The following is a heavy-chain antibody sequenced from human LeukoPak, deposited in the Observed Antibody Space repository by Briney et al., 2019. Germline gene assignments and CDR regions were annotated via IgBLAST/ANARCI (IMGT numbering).Heavy chain of an antibody. D-gene: IGHD3-22*01. CDR1: RYTFTTYG. CDR2: ISAYHGNT. J-gene: IGHJ5*02. Sequence: ASVKVSCKASRYTFTTYGISWVRQAPGQGLEWMGWISAYHGNTNYAQKLQGRVTMTTDTSTSTAYMELRSLRSDDTAVYYCARAKYDSSGYYWFDPWGQGTLVTVSS. CDR3: ARAKYDSSGYYWFDP. V-gene: IGHV1-18*01.